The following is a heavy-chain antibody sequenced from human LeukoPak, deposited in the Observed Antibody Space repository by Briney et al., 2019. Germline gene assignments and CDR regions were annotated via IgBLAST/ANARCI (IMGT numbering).Heavy chain of an antibody. CDR1: GLTVISNY. CDR3: ARDSHGSLDY. CDR2: IYTGGST. V-gene: IGHV3-66*01. J-gene: IGHJ4*02. Sequence: PGGSLRLSCAASGLTVISNYMNWVRQAPGKGLEWVSVIYTGGSTSYADSVKGRFTISRDNSKNKVYLQMNSLRAEDTAVYYCARDSHGSLDYWGQGTLVTVSS. D-gene: IGHD5-24*01.